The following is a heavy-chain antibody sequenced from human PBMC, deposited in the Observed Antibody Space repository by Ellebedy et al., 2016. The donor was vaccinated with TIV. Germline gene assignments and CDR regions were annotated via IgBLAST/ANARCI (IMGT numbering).Heavy chain of an antibody. CDR1: GFTFSSYW. V-gene: IGHV3-74*01. Sequence: GGSLRLXXAASGFTFSSYWMHWVRQAPGKGLVWVSRINSDGSSTSYADSVKGRFTISRDNAKNSLYLQMNSLRVEDTAVYYCAKTETGSPDYWGQGTLVTVSS. D-gene: IGHD3-9*01. CDR2: INSDGSST. J-gene: IGHJ4*02. CDR3: AKTETGSPDY.